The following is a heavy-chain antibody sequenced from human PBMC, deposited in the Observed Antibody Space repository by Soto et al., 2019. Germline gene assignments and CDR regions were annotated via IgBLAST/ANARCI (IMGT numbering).Heavy chain of an antibody. CDR3: ARDRGYGSDTFDI. CDR1: GYSFSTYG. V-gene: IGHV1-18*01. Sequence: GASVKVSCKASGYSFSTYGISWVRQAPGQGLEWMGWIGAYDGDTNYAQKLQGRVTMTIDTSTSTAYMELTSLRSDDTAMYYCARDRGYGSDTFDIWGQGTMVTVSS. J-gene: IGHJ3*02. CDR2: IGAYDGDT. D-gene: IGHD5-18*01.